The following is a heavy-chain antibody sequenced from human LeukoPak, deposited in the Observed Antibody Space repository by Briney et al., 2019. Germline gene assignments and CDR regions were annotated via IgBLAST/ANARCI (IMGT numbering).Heavy chain of an antibody. Sequence: SETLSLTCTVSGGSISSYYWSWIRQPPGKGLEWIGYIYYSGSTDYNPSLKSRVTISVDTSKNQFSLKLSSVTAADTAVYYCARGRGYYYDSSGYLNWFDPWGQGTLVTVSS. V-gene: IGHV4-59*01. D-gene: IGHD3-22*01. CDR2: IYYSGST. CDR1: GGSISSYY. CDR3: ARGRGYYYDSSGYLNWFDP. J-gene: IGHJ5*02.